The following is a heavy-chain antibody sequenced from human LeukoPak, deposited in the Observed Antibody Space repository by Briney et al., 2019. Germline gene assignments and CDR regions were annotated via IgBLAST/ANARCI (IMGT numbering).Heavy chain of an antibody. CDR2: IYYSGDT. J-gene: IGHJ1*01. CDR3: AKGEQWLVLYFQH. Sequence: SETLSLTCAVCGGFISGCYWSWIRQPPGRGLEWIGYIYYSGDTHYNPSLKSRFTISVDTSKSQFSLKLSSATAADTAVYYCAKGEQWLVLYFQHWGQGTLVTVSS. CDR1: GGFISGCY. V-gene: IGHV4-59*01. D-gene: IGHD6-19*01.